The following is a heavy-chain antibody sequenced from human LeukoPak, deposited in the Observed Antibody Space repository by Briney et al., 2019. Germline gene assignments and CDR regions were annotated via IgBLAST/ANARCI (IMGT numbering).Heavy chain of an antibody. J-gene: IGHJ4*02. CDR2: ISSSNI. CDR1: GFTFSTYS. D-gene: IGHD3-16*01. Sequence: PGGSLRLSCAASGFTFSTYSMSWVRQAPGEGLEWVSYISSSNIYYADSVKGRFTISRDNAKNSLYLQMNSLRAEDTAVYYCAREGGFDYWGQGTLVTVSS. V-gene: IGHV3-48*01. CDR3: AREGGFDY.